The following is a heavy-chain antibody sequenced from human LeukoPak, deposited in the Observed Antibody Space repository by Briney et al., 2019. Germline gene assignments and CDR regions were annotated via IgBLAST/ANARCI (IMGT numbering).Heavy chain of an antibody. Sequence: PSQTLSLTCTVSGGSISSGDYYWSWIRQPPGKGLEWIGYIYYSGSTYYNPSLKSRVTISVDTSKNQFNLKLSSVTAADTAVYYCVGSNNYYDSSGPLVFDYWGQGTLVTVSS. D-gene: IGHD3-22*01. CDR1: GGSISSGDYY. J-gene: IGHJ4*02. V-gene: IGHV4-30-4*08. CDR3: VGSNNYYDSSGPLVFDY. CDR2: IYYSGST.